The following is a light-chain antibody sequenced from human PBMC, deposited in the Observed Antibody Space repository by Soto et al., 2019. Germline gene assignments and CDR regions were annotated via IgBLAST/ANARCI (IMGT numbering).Light chain of an antibody. J-gene: IGKJ1*01. CDR2: GAS. CDR3: QQYDEWRQT. Sequence: EIVMTQSPATLSVSPGERVTLSCRASQSVSSKLVWYQQKPGQAPRLLIYGASTRATGIPARFSGSGSGTEFTLSISSLQSEDFALYYCQQYDEWRQTFGQGTKVEIK. V-gene: IGKV3-15*01. CDR1: QSVSSK.